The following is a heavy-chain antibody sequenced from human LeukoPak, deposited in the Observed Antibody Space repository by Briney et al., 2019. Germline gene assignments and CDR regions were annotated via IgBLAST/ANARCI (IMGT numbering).Heavy chain of an antibody. CDR3: AKDSAVVPAAPWGDYFDY. CDR2: IRYDGSNK. CDR1: GFTFSSYS. V-gene: IGHV3-30*02. Sequence: GGSLRLSCAASGFTFSSYSMNWVRQAPGKGLEWVAFIRYDGSNKYYADSVKGRFTISRDNSKNTLYLQMNSLRAEDTAVYYCAKDSAVVPAAPWGDYFDYWGQGTLVTVSS. D-gene: IGHD2-2*01. J-gene: IGHJ4*02.